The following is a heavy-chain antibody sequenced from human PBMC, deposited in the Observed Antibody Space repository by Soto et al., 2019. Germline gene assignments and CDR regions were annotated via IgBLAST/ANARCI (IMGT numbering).Heavy chain of an antibody. D-gene: IGHD6-6*01. CDR1: GCTVSSNY. J-gene: IGHJ4*02. V-gene: IGHV3-53*04. Sequence: GGSRRLSCAASGCTVSSNYMSWVRQAPGKGLEWVSVIYSGGSTYYADSVKGRFTISRHNSKNTLYLQMNSLRAEDTAVYYCARGSSIAARPADYWGQGTLVTVSS. CDR3: ARGSSIAARPADY. CDR2: IYSGGST.